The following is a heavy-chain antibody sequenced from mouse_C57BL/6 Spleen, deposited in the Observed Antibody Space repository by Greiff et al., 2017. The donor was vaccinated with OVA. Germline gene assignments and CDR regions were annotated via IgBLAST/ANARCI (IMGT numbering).Heavy chain of an antibody. CDR2: ISSGGDYI. CDR3: TRVGRPEGYFDV. J-gene: IGHJ1*03. V-gene: IGHV5-9-1*02. CDR1: GFTFSSYA. Sequence: DVHLVESGEGLVKPGGSLKLSCAASGFTFSSYAMSWVRQTPEKRLEWVAYISSGGDYIYYADTVKGRFTISRDNASNTLYLQMSSLKSEDTAMYYCTRVGRPEGYFDVWGTGTTVTVSS.